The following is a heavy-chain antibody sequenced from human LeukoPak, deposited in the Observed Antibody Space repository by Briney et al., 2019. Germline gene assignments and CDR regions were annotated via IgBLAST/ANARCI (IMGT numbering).Heavy chain of an antibody. D-gene: IGHD6-6*01. CDR1: GESFSGYY. V-gene: IGHV4-34*01. J-gene: IGHJ4*02. CDR2: INHSGST. Sequence: SETLSLTCALYGESFSGYYWTWIRQPPGKGLEWIGEINHSGSTNYNPSLKSRVTISVDTSKNQFSLKLSSVTAADTAVYYCARSLLEYSSSSGFDYWGQGTLVTVSS. CDR3: ARSLLEYSSSSGFDY.